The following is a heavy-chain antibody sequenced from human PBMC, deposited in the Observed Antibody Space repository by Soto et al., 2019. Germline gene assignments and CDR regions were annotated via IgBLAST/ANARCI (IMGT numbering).Heavy chain of an antibody. Sequence: QVQLVESGGGVVQPGRSLRLSCAASGFTFSSYGMHWVRQAPGKGLEWVAVISYDGSNKYYADSMKGRFTISRDNSKNTLYLQMNSLRAEDTAVYYCAKDTYYYGSGRDGMDVWGQGTTVTVSS. J-gene: IGHJ6*02. D-gene: IGHD3-10*01. CDR3: AKDTYYYGSGRDGMDV. V-gene: IGHV3-30*18. CDR2: ISYDGSNK. CDR1: GFTFSSYG.